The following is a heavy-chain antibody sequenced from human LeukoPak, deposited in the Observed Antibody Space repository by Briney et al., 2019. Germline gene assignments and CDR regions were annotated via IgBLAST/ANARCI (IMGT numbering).Heavy chain of an antibody. CDR2: ISQSSAAI. Sequence: GGSLRLSCAASGFTFSDYYMTWIRQAPGKGLEWISYISQSSAAIYYADSVKGRFTISRDDVKNSVFLQMKSLRVEDTAVYYRARGVENHFGSWGQGTLVTVSS. J-gene: IGHJ4*02. D-gene: IGHD1-14*01. V-gene: IGHV3-11*04. CDR1: GFTFSDYY. CDR3: ARGVENHFGS.